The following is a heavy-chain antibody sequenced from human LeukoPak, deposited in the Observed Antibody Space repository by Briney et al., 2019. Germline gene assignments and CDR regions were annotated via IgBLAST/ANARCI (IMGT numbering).Heavy chain of an antibody. CDR1: GYTFTSYG. J-gene: IGHJ4*02. V-gene: IGHV1-18*01. CDR3: ARDRCSSTSCYIWAY. Sequence: ASVKVSCKASGYTFTSYGISWVRQAPGQGLEWMGWISAYNGNTNYAQKFQGRVTMTRDTSISTAYMELSRLRSDDTAVYYCARDRCSSTSCYIWAYWGQGTLVTVSS. CDR2: ISAYNGNT. D-gene: IGHD2-2*02.